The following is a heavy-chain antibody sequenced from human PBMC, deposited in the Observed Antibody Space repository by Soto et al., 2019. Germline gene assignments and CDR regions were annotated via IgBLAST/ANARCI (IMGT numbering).Heavy chain of an antibody. CDR1: GFTFDDYT. V-gene: IGHV3-43*01. CDR2: ISWDGYCT. J-gene: IGHJ5*02. Sequence: GESLTLSRAASGFTFDDYTIHWLRQAPGEGLEWVSLISWDGYCTYYTDYVKRRFTISRDNSINSLYLQMNSLRTEDTALYYCAKDIAYRGYGGFDPWCLGTLVTVSS. CDR3: AKDIAYRGYGGFDP. D-gene: IGHD5-12*01.